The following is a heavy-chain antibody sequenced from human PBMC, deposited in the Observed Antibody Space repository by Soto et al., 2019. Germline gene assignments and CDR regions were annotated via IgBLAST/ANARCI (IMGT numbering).Heavy chain of an antibody. D-gene: IGHD2-15*01. CDR1: GFTFSSYS. V-gene: IGHV3-21*01. CDR2: ISSSSSYI. Sequence: GGSLRLSCAASGFTFSSYSMNWVRQAPGKGLEWVSSISSSSSYIYYADSVKGRFTISRDNAKNSLYLQMNSLRAEDTAVYHCARDKVALLLTVADHYYSMAVWSQGTTVAVSS. J-gene: IGHJ6*02. CDR3: ARDKVALLLTVADHYYSMAV.